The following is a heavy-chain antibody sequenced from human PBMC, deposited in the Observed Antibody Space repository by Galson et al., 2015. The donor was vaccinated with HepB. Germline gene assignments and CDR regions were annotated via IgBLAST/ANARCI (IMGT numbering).Heavy chain of an antibody. CDR3: VGEVGSGSFDS. J-gene: IGHJ4*02. D-gene: IGHD3-10*01. CDR1: GFSFSSHA. Sequence: SLRLSCAASGFSFSSHAMHWFRQAPGKGLEWVTLISYDGSTTYYADSVKGRFTISRDNSKNTLFLQMNSLGPEDTAIYYSVGEVGSGSFDSWGQGTLVTVSS. V-gene: IGHV3-30*04. CDR2: ISYDGSTT.